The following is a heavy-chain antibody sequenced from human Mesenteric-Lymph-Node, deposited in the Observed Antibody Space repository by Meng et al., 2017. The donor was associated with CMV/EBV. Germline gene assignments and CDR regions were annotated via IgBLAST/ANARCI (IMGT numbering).Heavy chain of an antibody. D-gene: IGHD3-16*01. V-gene: IGHV3-30*14. CDR1: GFTFDLHA. CDR3: ARGGYFDY. J-gene: IGHJ4*02. Sequence: LRFSFPASGFTFDLHAMHWVRQAPGKGLEWVAGITYDESSQYYAASVRGRFTISRDNSKNTLYLQMNSLRAEDTAVYYCARGGYFDYWGQGTLVTVSS. CDR2: ITYDESSQ.